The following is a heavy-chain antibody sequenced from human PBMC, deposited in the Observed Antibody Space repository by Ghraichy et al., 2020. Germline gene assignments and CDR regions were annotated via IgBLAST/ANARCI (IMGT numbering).Heavy chain of an antibody. Sequence: GGSLRLSCAASGFTFSSYSMNWVRQAPGKGLEWVAYISRSGSTTYYADSVKGRFTISRDNAKNSLYLQMKSLRDEDTAVYYCARDTGSWDSSGFYYHYGMDVWGQGTTVTVSS. V-gene: IGHV3-48*02. J-gene: IGHJ6*02. CDR2: ISRSGSTT. D-gene: IGHD6-19*01. CDR3: ARDTGSWDSSGFYYHYGMDV. CDR1: GFTFSSYS.